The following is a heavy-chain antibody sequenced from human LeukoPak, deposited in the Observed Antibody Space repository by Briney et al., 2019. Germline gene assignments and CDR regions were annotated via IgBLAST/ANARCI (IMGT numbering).Heavy chain of an antibody. V-gene: IGHV3-48*03. CDR2: ITGSGDVT. D-gene: IGHD3-10*01. CDR3: VVWPSASYPYFYYSGMDV. J-gene: IGHJ6*04. Sequence: PGGSLRLSCAASGFTFSSYEMNWVRQAPGKGLEWVSYITGSGDVTYYADSVKGRFSVSRDNAKNSLYLQMNSLRAEDTTTYYWVVWPSASYPYFYYSGMDVWGTGTTVTVSS. CDR1: GFTFSSYE.